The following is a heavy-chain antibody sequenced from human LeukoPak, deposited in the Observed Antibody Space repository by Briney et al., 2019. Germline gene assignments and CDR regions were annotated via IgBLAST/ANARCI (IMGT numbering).Heavy chain of an antibody. D-gene: IGHD3-16*01. CDR2: ISYDGTNK. CDR3: ARDQGSLPVWFYYYMDV. V-gene: IGHV3-30*01. Sequence: GGSLRLSCAASGFTFSSYAMRWVRQAPGKGLEWLAVISYDGTNKYYADSVKGRFTISRDNSKNTLYLQMNSLRDEDTAVYYCARDQGSLPVWFYYYMDVWGSGTTVTVSS. J-gene: IGHJ6*03. CDR1: GFTFSSYA.